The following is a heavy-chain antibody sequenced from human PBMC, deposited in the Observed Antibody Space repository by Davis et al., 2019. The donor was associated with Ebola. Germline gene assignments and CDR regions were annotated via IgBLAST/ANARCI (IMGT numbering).Heavy chain of an antibody. V-gene: IGHV3-74*01. CDR2: INSDGSTT. D-gene: IGHD3-3*01. CDR1: GFTFSSYW. Sequence: SLNTSCASSGFTFSSYWMHLVRPAPGKGPVWVSRINSDGSTTTYADSVKGRFTVSRDNPKNTLYLQMHSLRAEDTAVYYCARERFGDKWSWFDPWGQGTLVTVSS. CDR3: ARERFGDKWSWFDP. J-gene: IGHJ5*02.